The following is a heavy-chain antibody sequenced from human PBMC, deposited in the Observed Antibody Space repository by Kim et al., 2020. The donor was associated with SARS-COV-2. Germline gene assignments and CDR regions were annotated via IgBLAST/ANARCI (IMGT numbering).Heavy chain of an antibody. V-gene: IGHV3-74*01. J-gene: IGHJ4*02. CDR2: T. D-gene: IGHD4-17*01. CDR3: AGDYFQRAYFDY. Sequence: TRSADSMNGRFTTSRDNARNTLSLQMTSLRAEDTAVYYCAGDYFQRAYFDYWGRGTLVTVSS.